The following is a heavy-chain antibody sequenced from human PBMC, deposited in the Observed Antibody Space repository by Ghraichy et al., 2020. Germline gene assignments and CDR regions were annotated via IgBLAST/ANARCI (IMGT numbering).Heavy chain of an antibody. D-gene: IGHD3-3*01. Sequence: GGSLRLSCAASGFTFSSYSMNWVRQAPGKGLEWVSSISSSSSYIYYADSVKGRFTISRDNAKNSLYLQMNSLRAEDTAVYYCARASFGGIFGVVPEFYYYGMDVWGQGTTVTVSS. CDR2: ISSSSSYI. CDR1: GFTFSSYS. J-gene: IGHJ6*02. CDR3: ARASFGGIFGVVPEFYYYGMDV. V-gene: IGHV3-21*01.